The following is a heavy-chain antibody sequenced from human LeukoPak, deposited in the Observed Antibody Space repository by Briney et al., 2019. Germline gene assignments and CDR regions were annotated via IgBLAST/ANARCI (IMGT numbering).Heavy chain of an antibody. D-gene: IGHD1-1*01. V-gene: IGHV3-23*01. CDR2: LYGSGENT. CDR3: AKMAGMTRQVYYMDV. CDR1: GFTFSSYA. J-gene: IGHJ6*03. Sequence: GGSLTLSCAASGFTFSSYALSWARQAQGQGLEWVSALYGSGENTYYADSVKGRFTVSRDNSKNTLYLQMDGLRAEDTAVYYCAKMAGMTRQVYYMDVWGKGATVTVSS.